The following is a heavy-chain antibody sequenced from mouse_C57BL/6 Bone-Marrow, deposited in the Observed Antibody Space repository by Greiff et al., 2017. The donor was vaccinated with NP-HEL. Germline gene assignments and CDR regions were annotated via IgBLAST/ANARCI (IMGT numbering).Heavy chain of an antibody. J-gene: IGHJ2*01. CDR3: ARSRLPYYFDY. D-gene: IGHD3-2*02. CDR2: INPGSGGT. Sequence: VQGVESGAELVRPGTSVKVSCKASGYAFTNYLIEWVKQRPGQGLEWIGVINPGSGGTNYNEKFKGKATLTADKSSSTAYMQLSSLTSEDSAVYFCARSRLPYYFDYWGQGTTLTVSS. CDR1: GYAFTNYL. V-gene: IGHV1-54*01.